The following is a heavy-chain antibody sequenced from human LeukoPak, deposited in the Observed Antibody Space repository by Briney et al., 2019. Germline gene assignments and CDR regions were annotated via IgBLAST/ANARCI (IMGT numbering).Heavy chain of an antibody. CDR2: VSTSGGGT. V-gene: IGHV3-23*01. Sequence: GGSLRLSCAASGFTFNNYAMSWGRQAPGKGLEWVSAVSTSGGGTYYADSVKGRFTISRDNSKNTLYLQMNSPRAEDTAVYYCARDCGGIGYCTPGLLWGQGTLVTVSS. CDR1: GFTFNNYA. CDR3: ARDCGGIGYCTPGLL. D-gene: IGHD2-8*01. J-gene: IGHJ4*02.